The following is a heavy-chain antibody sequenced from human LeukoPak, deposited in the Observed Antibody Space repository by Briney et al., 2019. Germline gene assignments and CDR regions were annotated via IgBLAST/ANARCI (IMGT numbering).Heavy chain of an antibody. CDR1: GFTFSSYS. CDR2: ISSSSSYI. CDR3: ARDKDGDYAPGLWFDP. D-gene: IGHD4-17*01. V-gene: IGHV3-21*01. Sequence: GGSLRLSCAASGFTFSSYSMNWVRQAPGKGLEWVSSISSSSSYIYYADSVKGRFTISRDNAKNSLYLQMNGLRAEDTAVYYCARDKDGDYAPGLWFDPWGQGTLVTVSS. J-gene: IGHJ5*02.